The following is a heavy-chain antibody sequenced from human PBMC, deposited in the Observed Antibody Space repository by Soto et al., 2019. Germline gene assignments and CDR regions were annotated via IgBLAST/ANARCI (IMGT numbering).Heavy chain of an antibody. CDR3: GRGGEWLPYLLGWDLDY. CDR2: INHSGST. J-gene: IGHJ4*02. V-gene: IGHV4-34*01. D-gene: IGHD5-18*01. CDR1: GGSFSGYY. Sequence: SETLSLTCAVYGGSFSGYYWTWIRQPPGTGLEWIGEINHSGSTNYNPSLKSRVTISVDTSKNQFSLKLSSVTAADTVFFFCGRGGEWLPYLLGWDLDYGGKGPLVTVSS.